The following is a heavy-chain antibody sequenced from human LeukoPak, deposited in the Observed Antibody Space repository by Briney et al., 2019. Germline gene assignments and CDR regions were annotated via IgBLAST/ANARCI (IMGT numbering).Heavy chain of an antibody. CDR2: IYSGGST. CDR1: GFSVSSNY. J-gene: IGHJ4*02. V-gene: IGHV3-53*01. D-gene: IGHD3-10*01. CDR3: AREVVRRVIDY. Sequence: GGSLRLSCAASGFSVSSNYMSWVRQAPGKGLEWVSVIYSGGSTYYADSVKGRFTISRDNSKNTLYLQMNSLRAEDTAVYYCAREVVRRVIDYWGQGTLVTVSS.